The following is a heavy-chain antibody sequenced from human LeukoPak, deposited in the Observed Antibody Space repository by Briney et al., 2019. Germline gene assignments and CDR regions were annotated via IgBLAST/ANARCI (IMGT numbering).Heavy chain of an antibody. V-gene: IGHV4-39*07. CDR3: ARIARHDILTGYSDHIDY. CDR1: GGSISSSSYY. J-gene: IGHJ4*02. D-gene: IGHD3-9*01. CDR2: IHYSGST. Sequence: SETLSLTCTVSGGSISSSSYYWGWIRQPPGKGLEWIGTIHYSGSTYYNTSLKSRVTISVDTSKNQFSLKLRSVTAADTAVYYCARIARHDILTGYSDHIDYWGQGTLVTVSS.